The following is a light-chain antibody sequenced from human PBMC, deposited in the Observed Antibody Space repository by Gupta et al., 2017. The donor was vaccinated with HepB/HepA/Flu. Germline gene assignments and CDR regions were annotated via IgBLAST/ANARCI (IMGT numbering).Light chain of an antibody. CDR3: QQYKNWPLYT. CDR1: QSVSSN. V-gene: IGKV3-15*01. Sequence: EIVMTQSPATLSVSPGERATLSCRASQSVSSNLAWYQQKPGQAPRLLIYGASTRATGIPARFSGSGYGTEFTLTISSRQSEDFAVYYCQQYKNWPLYTFGQGTKLEI. J-gene: IGKJ2*01. CDR2: GAS.